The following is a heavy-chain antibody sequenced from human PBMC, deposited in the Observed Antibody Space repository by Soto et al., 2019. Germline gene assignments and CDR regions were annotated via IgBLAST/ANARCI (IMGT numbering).Heavy chain of an antibody. CDR1: GGTISSGDYY. CDR2: IYYSGST. J-gene: IGHJ6*02. D-gene: IGHD3-10*01. CDR3: ARDHIRDYYGSGSIHYYGMDV. Sequence: ASETLSLTCTVSGGTISSGDYYWSWIRQPPGKGLEWIGYIYYSGSTYYNPSLKSRVTISVDTSKNQFSLKLSSVTAADTAVYYCARDHIRDYYGSGSIHYYGMDVWGQGTTVTVSS. V-gene: IGHV4-30-4*01.